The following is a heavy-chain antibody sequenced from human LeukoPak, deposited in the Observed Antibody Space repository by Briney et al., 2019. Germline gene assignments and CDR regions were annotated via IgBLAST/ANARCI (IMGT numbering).Heavy chain of an antibody. J-gene: IGHJ4*02. Sequence: PGGSLRLSCAASGFTVSSNYMSWVRQAPGKGLEWVSVIYSGGSTYYADSVKGRFTISRDNSKNTLYLQMNSLRAEDTAVYYCARDLGYYDSSGYSGTPPLDYWGQGTLVTASS. D-gene: IGHD3-22*01. V-gene: IGHV3-66*01. CDR2: IYSGGST. CDR1: GFTVSSNY. CDR3: ARDLGYYDSSGYSGTPPLDY.